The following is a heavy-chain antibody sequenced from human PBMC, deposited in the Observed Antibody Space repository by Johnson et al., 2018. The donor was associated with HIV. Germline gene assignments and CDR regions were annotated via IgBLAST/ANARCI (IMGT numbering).Heavy chain of an antibody. J-gene: IGHJ3*02. CDR1: GFTFSSYG. D-gene: IGHD4-23*01. Sequence: QVQLVESGGGVVQPGKSLRLSCVASGFTFSSYGMHWVRQAPGKGLAWVALISYDGSNKYYTDSVKGRFTISRDNSKNILYLQMNTLRAEDTAVYYCATERAVVNANAFDIWGQWTMVTVSS. CDR3: ATERAVVNANAFDI. CDR2: ISYDGSNK. V-gene: IGHV3-30*03.